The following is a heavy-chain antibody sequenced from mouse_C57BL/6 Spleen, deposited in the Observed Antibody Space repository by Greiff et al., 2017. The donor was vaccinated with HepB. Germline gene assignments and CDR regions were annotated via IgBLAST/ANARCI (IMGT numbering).Heavy chain of an antibody. CDR3: ARRVYYGNYDFDY. V-gene: IGHV1-82*01. Sequence: VKLMESGPELVKPGASVKISCKASGYAFSSSWMNWVKQRPGKGLEWIGRIYPGDGDTNYNGKFKGKATLTADKSSSTAYMQLSSLTSEDSAVYFCARRVYYGNYDFDYWGQGTTLTVSS. CDR2: IYPGDGDT. J-gene: IGHJ2*01. D-gene: IGHD2-1*01. CDR1: GYAFSSSW.